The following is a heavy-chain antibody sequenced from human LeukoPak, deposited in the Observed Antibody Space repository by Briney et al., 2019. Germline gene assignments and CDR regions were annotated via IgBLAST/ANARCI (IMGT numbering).Heavy chain of an antibody. CDR2: INPNSGGT. Sequence: VASVKVSCKASGYTFTGYYMHWVRQAPGQGLEWMGWINPNSGGTNYAQKFQGRVTMTRDTSISTAYMELSRLRSDDTAVYYCARDLFLPRRSSPMVVWGKGTTVTVSS. J-gene: IGHJ6*03. CDR3: ARDLFLPRRSSPMVV. D-gene: IGHD6-6*01. CDR1: GYTFTGYY. V-gene: IGHV1-2*02.